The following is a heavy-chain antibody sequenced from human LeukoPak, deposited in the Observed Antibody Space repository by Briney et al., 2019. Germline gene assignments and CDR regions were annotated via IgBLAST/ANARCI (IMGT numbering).Heavy chain of an antibody. CDR3: EREIIWGTYRRLYYFDT. D-gene: IGHD3-16*02. CDR2: INHSGNT. CDR1: GGSFSGYY. Sequence: SETLSLTCGVSGGSFSGYYWNWIRQCPEKGLEWVGEINHSGNTRYNPSLRSRITMSVDTSRNHFSLKLSSVTAADTAVYFCEREIIWGTYRRLYYFDTWGQGTLVTVSS. J-gene: IGHJ4*02. V-gene: IGHV4-34*01.